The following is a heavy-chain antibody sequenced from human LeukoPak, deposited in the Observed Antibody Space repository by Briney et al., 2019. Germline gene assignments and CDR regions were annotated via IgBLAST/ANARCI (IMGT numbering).Heavy chain of an antibody. CDR1: GDSIRSYY. D-gene: IGHD6-13*01. Sequence: PSETLSLTCTVSGDSIRSYYWSWIRQPPGKGLEWIGYIYYSETANYNPSLKSRVTTSVDTSKNQFSLKLSSVTAADTAVYYCARHSSSWSPSPDYWGQGTLVTVSS. J-gene: IGHJ4*02. CDR2: IYYSETA. V-gene: IGHV4-59*08. CDR3: ARHSSSWSPSPDY.